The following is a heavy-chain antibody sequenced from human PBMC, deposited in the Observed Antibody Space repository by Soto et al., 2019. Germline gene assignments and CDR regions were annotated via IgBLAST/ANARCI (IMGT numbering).Heavy chain of an antibody. CDR3: AKGSPYNWFDP. V-gene: IGHV1-18*04. CDR1: GYTFTSYG. D-gene: IGHD3-10*01. J-gene: IGHJ5*02. Sequence: SVKVSCMAAGYTFTSYGISWVRQAPGQGLEWMGWISAYNGNTNYAQKLQGRVTMTTDTSTSTAYMELRSLRSDDTAVYYCAKGSPYNWFDPWGQGTLVTVSS. CDR2: ISAYNGNT.